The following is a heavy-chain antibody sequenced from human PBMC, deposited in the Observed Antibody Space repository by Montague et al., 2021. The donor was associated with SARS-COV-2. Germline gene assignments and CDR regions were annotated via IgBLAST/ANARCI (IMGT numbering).Heavy chain of an antibody. D-gene: IGHD3-10*01. J-gene: IGHJ4*02. CDR2: ISWHSGSI. V-gene: IGHV3-9*01. CDR1: GFTFDDYA. CDR3: AKEDGSGSYYGGVFDY. Sequence: SLRLSCAAPGFTFDDYAMHWVRQAPGKGLEWVSGISWHSGSIGYADSVKGRFTISRDNAKNSLYLQMNSLRAEDTALYYCAKEDGSGSYYGGVFDYWGQGTMVTVSS.